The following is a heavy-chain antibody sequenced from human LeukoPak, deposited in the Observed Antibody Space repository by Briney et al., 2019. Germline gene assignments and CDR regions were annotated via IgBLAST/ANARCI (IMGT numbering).Heavy chain of an antibody. CDR2: ISGDGGST. D-gene: IGHD6-13*01. J-gene: IGHJ6*02. CDR3: AKDVWYSSSWYLSFYGMDV. CDR1: GFTFDDYA. Sequence: GGSLRLSCAASGFTFDDYAMHWVRQAPGKGLEWVSLISGDGGSTYYADSVKGRFTISRDNSKNSLYLQMNSLRTEDTVLYYCAKDVWYSSSWYLSFYGMDVWGQGTTVTVSS. V-gene: IGHV3-43*02.